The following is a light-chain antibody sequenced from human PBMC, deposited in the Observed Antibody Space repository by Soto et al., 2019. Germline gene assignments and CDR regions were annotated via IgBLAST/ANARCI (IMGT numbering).Light chain of an antibody. CDR3: LQDYNYPYT. J-gene: IGKJ2*01. V-gene: IGKV1-6*01. Sequence: AIQMTQSQSSLSASVGDRVTITCRASQGIRNALGWYQQKPGTAPKLLIFDASTLQSGVPPRFSGSGSGTDFTLTISSLQPEDFATYYCLQDYNYPYTFGQGTKLEI. CDR2: DAS. CDR1: QGIRNA.